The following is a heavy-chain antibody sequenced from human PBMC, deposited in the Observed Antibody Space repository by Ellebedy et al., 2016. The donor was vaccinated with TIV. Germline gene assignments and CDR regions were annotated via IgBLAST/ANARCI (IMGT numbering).Heavy chain of an antibody. J-gene: IGHJ5*02. D-gene: IGHD2-15*01. CDR2: IHYSGST. CDR3: ARLPLLGRYNWFDP. V-gene: IGHV4-59*08. Sequence: MPSETLSLTCTVSDGSASGYYWSWIRQPPGKGLEWIGYIHYSGSTNYNPSLKSRITISVDSSKNQFSLRLSSVTAADTAVYYCARLPLLGRYNWFDPWGQGTLVTVSS. CDR1: DGSASGYY.